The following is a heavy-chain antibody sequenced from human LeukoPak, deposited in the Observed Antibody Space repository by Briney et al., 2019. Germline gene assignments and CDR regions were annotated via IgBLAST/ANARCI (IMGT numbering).Heavy chain of an antibody. CDR2: IRHDGGNQ. J-gene: IGHJ4*02. Sequence: GGSLRLSCAESGYDFTLYDMHWVRQAPGKGLEWVASIRHDGGNQYYADSVRGRFTISRDNSKNTLYLQMNSLRTEDTAIYYCATVKRLEHYFDYWGQGTLVTVSS. CDR3: ATVKRLEHYFDY. D-gene: IGHD1/OR15-1a*01. V-gene: IGHV3-30*02. CDR1: GYDFTLYD.